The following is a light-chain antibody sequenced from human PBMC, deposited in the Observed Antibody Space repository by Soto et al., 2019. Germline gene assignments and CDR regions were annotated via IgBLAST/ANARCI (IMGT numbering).Light chain of an antibody. CDR2: EVS. Sequence: QSALTQPPSASGSPGQSVTISCTGTSRDVGGYDCVSWYQQHPGKAPKLMIYEVSKRPSGVPDRFSGSKSGNTASLTVSGLQPEDEADYYCSSYAGINILYIFGTGTKVTVL. CDR1: SRDVGGYDC. J-gene: IGLJ1*01. V-gene: IGLV2-8*01. CDR3: SSYAGINILYI.